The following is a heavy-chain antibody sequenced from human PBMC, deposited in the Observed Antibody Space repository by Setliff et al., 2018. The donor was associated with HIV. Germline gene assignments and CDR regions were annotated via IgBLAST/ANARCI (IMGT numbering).Heavy chain of an antibody. CDR3: ARPNYYDSSGSFDY. V-gene: IGHV3-23*01. CDR1: GFTFSGYW. CDR2: ISGSAGTT. D-gene: IGHD3-22*01. Sequence: GGSLRLSCAASGFTFSGYWMHWVRQAPGKGLEWVSGISGSAGTTYYADSVKGRFTISRDNSKNTLYLQMNSLRAEDTAVYYCARPNYYDSSGSFDYWGQGTLVTVSS. J-gene: IGHJ4*02.